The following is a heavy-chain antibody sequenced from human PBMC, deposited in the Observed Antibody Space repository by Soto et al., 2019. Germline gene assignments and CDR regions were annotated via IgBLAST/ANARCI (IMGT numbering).Heavy chain of an antibody. J-gene: IGHJ6*02. Sequence: ASVKVSCKASGYTFTSYGISWVRQAPGQGLEWMGWINPNSGGTNYAQKFQGRVTMTRDTSISTAYMELSRLRSDDTAVYYCARDTPRIAARLAPRTGMDVWGQGTTVTVSS. V-gene: IGHV1-2*02. CDR1: GYTFTSYG. CDR3: ARDTPRIAARLAPRTGMDV. CDR2: INPNSGGT. D-gene: IGHD6-6*01.